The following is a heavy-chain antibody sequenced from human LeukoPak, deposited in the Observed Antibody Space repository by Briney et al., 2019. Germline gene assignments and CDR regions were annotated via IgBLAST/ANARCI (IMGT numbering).Heavy chain of an antibody. J-gene: IGHJ3*02. CDR2: TYYSSKWYN. Sequence: SHILALLCAISGDRVSSNSDAWNWSRQSPSRGLEWLGRTYYSSKWYNDYAVSVKSRITINPDTSKNQFSLQLNPVTPEDTDVYYCARARDGYSSSWYLFSAFDIWGQGTMVTVSS. V-gene: IGHV6-1*01. CDR1: GDRVSSNSDA. D-gene: IGHD6-13*01. CDR3: ARARDGYSSSWYLFSAFDI.